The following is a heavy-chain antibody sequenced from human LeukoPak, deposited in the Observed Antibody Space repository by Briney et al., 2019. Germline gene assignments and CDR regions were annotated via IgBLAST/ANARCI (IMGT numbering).Heavy chain of an antibody. D-gene: IGHD3-10*01. V-gene: IGHV5-51*01. CDR2: IYPGDSDT. Sequence: GESLKISCKGSGYSFTSYWIGWVRQMPGKGLEWMGIIYPGDSDTRYSPSFQGQVTISADKSISTAYLQWSSLKASDTAMYYGARLSRGRGFLTKGLLWFGAPGYYYGMDVWGQGTTVTVSS. J-gene: IGHJ6*02. CDR3: ARLSRGRGFLTKGLLWFGAPGYYYGMDV. CDR1: GYSFTSYW.